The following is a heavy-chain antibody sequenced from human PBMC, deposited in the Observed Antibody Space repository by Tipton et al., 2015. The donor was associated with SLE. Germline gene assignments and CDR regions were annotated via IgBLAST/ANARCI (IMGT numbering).Heavy chain of an antibody. CDR3: ARGARGYSYGSDEDFDS. J-gene: IGHJ4*02. D-gene: IGHD5-18*01. V-gene: IGHV4-61*08. Sequence: TLSLTCTVSGGSINSGGFYWTWIRQHPGKGLEWIGYIYYTGTTKFEPSLKSRVTFSVDRSKNQFSLNVRSVTAADTAVYHCARGARGYSYGSDEDFDSWGQGILVTVSS. CDR1: GGSINSGGFY. CDR2: IYYTGTT.